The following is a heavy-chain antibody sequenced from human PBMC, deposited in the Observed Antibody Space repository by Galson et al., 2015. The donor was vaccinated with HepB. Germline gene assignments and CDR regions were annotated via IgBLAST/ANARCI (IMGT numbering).Heavy chain of an antibody. D-gene: IGHD5-18*01. CDR2: MNPNSGNT. Sequence: SVKVSCKASGYTFTSYDINWVRQATGQGLEWMGWMNPNSGNTGYAQKFQGRVTMTRNTSISTAYMELSSLRSEDTAVYYCARRTSYSHGYWKWGEFAFDIWGQGTMVTVSS. CDR1: GYTFTSYD. J-gene: IGHJ3*02. CDR3: ARRTSYSHGYWKWGEFAFDI. V-gene: IGHV1-8*01.